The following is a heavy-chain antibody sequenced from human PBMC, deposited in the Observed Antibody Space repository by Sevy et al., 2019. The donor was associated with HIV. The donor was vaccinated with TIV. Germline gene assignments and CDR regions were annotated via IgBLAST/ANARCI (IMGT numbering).Heavy chain of an antibody. CDR1: GYTFTDYY. CDR3: ARDPVAPNPAGMDV. D-gene: IGHD5-12*01. Sequence: ASVKVSCKASGYTFTDYYMHWVRQAPGQGLEWMGRINPNSGDTNFVQKFQGRVTMTRDTSISTAYMELGRLTSDDTAGYYCARDPVAPNPAGMDVWGQGTTVTVSS. J-gene: IGHJ6*02. CDR2: INPNSGDT. V-gene: IGHV1-2*06.